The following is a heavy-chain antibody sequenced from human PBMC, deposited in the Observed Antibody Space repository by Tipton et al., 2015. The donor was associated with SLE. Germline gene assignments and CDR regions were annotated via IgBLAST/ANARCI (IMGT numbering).Heavy chain of an antibody. D-gene: IGHD2-15*01. CDR1: GGSISSYY. V-gene: IGHV4-59*12. J-gene: IGHJ5*02. CDR2: INHSGST. Sequence: LRLSCTVSGGSISSYYWSWIRQPPGKGLEWIGEINHSGSTNYNPSLKSRVTISVDTSKNQFSLKLSSVTAADTAVYYCAREAEDCSGGSCYSGWFDPWGQGTLVTVSS. CDR3: AREAEDCSGGSCYSGWFDP.